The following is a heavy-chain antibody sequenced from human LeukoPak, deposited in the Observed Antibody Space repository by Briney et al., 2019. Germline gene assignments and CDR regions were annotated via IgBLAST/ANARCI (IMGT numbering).Heavy chain of an antibody. D-gene: IGHD1-14*01. CDR1: GFTFSSYA. CDR2: IYYSGST. J-gene: IGHJ3*02. V-gene: IGHV4-30-4*07. Sequence: LRLSCAASGFTFSSYAMTWVRQAPGKGLEWIGYIYYSGSTYYNPSLKSRVTISVDTSKNQFSLKLSSVTAADTAVYYCARDRTLSAFDIWGQGTMVTVSS. CDR3: ARDRTLSAFDI.